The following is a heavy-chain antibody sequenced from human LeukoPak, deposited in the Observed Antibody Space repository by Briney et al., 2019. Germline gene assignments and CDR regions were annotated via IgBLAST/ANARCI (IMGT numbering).Heavy chain of an antibody. CDR2: ISSSSSTI. D-gene: IGHD2-15*01. CDR1: GFTFSSYS. CDR3: ARGYSRAAFDI. Sequence: GGSLRLSCAASGFTFSSYSMNWVRQAPGKGLEWVSYISSSSSTIYYADSVKGRFTASRDNAKNSLLLQMNSLRAEDTALYYCARGYSRAAFDIWGQGTVVAVSS. J-gene: IGHJ3*02. V-gene: IGHV3-48*01.